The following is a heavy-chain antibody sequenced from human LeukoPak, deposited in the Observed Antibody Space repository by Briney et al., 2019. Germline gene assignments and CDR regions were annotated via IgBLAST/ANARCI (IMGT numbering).Heavy chain of an antibody. CDR2: INQDGSEK. Sequence: PGGSLRLSCAASGSTFSSYWMTWVRQAPGKGLEWVATINQDGSEKYYVDSVKGRFTISRDNAKNSLFLQMNSLRAEDTAVYYCARDRITDFWSGYYTNYFDYWGQGTLVTVSS. D-gene: IGHD3-3*01. J-gene: IGHJ4*02. CDR3: ARDRITDFWSGYYTNYFDY. V-gene: IGHV3-7*01. CDR1: GSTFSSYW.